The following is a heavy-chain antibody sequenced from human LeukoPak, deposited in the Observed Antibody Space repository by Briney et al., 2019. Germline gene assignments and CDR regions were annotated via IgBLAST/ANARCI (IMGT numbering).Heavy chain of an antibody. Sequence: SETLSLTCTVSGGSISSYYWSWIRQPPGKGLEWIGYIYYTGSTNYNASLKSRVTISLDTPNYQIPLKLSSVTAADTAVYYCARHGSIREGRWWFDPWGQGTLVTVSS. CDR2: IYYTGST. CDR1: GGSISSYY. CDR3: ARHGSIREGRWWFDP. D-gene: IGHD4-23*01. J-gene: IGHJ5*02. V-gene: IGHV4-59*08.